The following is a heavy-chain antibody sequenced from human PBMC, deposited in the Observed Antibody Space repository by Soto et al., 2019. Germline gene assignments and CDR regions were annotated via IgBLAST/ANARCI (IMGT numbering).Heavy chain of an antibody. D-gene: IGHD2-2*03. CDR2: INAGNGNT. CDR3: ARALDIVEENPWITHDAFDI. V-gene: IGHV1-3*01. Sequence: ASVKVSCKASGYTFTSYAMHWVRQAPGQRLEWMGWINAGNGNTKYSQKFQGRVTITRDTSASTAYMELSSLRSEDTAVYYCARALDIVEENPWITHDAFDIWGQGTMVTVSS. J-gene: IGHJ3*02. CDR1: GYTFTSYA.